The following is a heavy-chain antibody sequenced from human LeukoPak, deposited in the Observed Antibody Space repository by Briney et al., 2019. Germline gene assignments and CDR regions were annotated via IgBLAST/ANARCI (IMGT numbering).Heavy chain of an antibody. V-gene: IGHV3-7*01. CDR1: GFTFISYW. CDR2: IKQDGSKK. J-gene: IGHJ4*02. Sequence: GGSLRLSCAASGFTFISYWMSWVRQAPGKGLEWVAKIKQDGSKKHYVDSVKGRFTISRDNAKNSLYLQMNSLRADDTALYYCARDDNWGWDYWGQGTPVTVSS. D-gene: IGHD7-27*01. CDR3: ARDDNWGWDY.